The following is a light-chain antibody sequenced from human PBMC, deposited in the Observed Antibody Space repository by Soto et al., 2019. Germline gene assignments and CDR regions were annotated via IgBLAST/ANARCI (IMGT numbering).Light chain of an antibody. CDR3: QQYNNWPRT. CDR1: QSVSSN. J-gene: IGKJ1*01. Sequence: EMVMTQSPATLSVSPGERATLSCRASQSVSSNLAWYQQKPGQAPRLLIYGASTRATGIPARFSGSGSGAEFTLTISSLQSEDFAVYYCQQYNNWPRTFGQGTKVGIK. CDR2: GAS. V-gene: IGKV3-15*01.